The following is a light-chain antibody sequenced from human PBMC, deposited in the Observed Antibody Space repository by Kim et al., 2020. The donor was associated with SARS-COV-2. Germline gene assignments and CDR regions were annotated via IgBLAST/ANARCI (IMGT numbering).Light chain of an antibody. CDR2: GNN. V-gene: IGLV1-40*01. J-gene: IGLJ3*02. Sequence: QSVLTQPPSVSGAPGQGVTISCTGSSSNIGAGFDVHWYQHVPGTAPKLLIYGNNNRPSGVPDRFSGSKSGTSASLAITGLQAEDEADYYCQSHDSSLSEWLFGGGTQLTVL. CDR3: QSHDSSLSEWL. CDR1: SSNIGAGFD.